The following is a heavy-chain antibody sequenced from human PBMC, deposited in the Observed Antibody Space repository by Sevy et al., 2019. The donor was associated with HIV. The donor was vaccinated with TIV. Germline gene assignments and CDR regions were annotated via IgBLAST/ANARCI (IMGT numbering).Heavy chain of an antibody. CDR3: AGDNGDYPYYFDH. Sequence: SETLSLTCTVSGGSISGGLYSWNWIRQPPRKGLEWIGYIYHTGNTYYNPSLKSRVTISVDRSKNQFSLKLNSVTAADTAVYYCAGDNGDYPYYFDHWGQGTLVTVSS. D-gene: IGHD4-17*01. V-gene: IGHV4-30-2*01. CDR2: IYHTGNT. CDR1: GGSISGGLYS. J-gene: IGHJ4*02.